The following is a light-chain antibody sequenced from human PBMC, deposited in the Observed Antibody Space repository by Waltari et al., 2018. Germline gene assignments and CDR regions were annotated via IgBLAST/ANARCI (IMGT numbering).Light chain of an antibody. CDR1: QSISSY. Sequence: DIQMTQSPSSLSASVGDRVPITCRTSQSISSYVNWYQQKPGKAPKLLIYAASSLQSGVPSRFSGSGAGTDVTLTISSLQPEDFATYYCQQSYRTPFTFGPGTKVEIK. J-gene: IGKJ3*01. V-gene: IGKV1-39*01. CDR2: AAS. CDR3: QQSYRTPFT.